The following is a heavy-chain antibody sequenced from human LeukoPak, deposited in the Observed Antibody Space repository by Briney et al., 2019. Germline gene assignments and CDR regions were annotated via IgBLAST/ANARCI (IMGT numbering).Heavy chain of an antibody. D-gene: IGHD3-10*01. V-gene: IGHV4-34*01. CDR2: INHSGST. CDR1: GGSFSGYY. J-gene: IGHJ5*02. Sequence: SETLSLTCAVYGGSFSGYYWSWIRQPPGKGLEWIGEINHSGSTNYNPSLKSRVTISVVTSKNQFSLKLSSVTAADTAVYYCARDSGTTGEVKFDPWGQGTLVTVSS. CDR3: ARDSGTTGEVKFDP.